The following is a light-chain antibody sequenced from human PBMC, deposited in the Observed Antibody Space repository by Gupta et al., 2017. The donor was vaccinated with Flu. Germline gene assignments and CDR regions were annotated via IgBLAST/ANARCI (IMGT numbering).Light chain of an antibody. Sequence: QSVLTQPPSVSGAPGQRVTISCPGSSSDIGAGYDVHWYQQLPGAAPKLLIYGNKDRPSGVPDRFSGSRSATSASLAITGLQAEDEADYYCQSYDSTMRGLVFGGGTKLTVL. CDR2: GNK. CDR3: QSYDSTMRGLV. J-gene: IGLJ2*01. V-gene: IGLV1-40*01. CDR1: SSDIGAGYD.